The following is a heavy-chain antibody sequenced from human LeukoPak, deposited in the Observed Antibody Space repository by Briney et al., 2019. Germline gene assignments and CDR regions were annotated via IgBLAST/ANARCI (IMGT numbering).Heavy chain of an antibody. D-gene: IGHD3-22*01. CDR3: ARVRTDSSGYHWYFDL. V-gene: IGHV1-18*01. CDR2: ISAYNGNT. CDR1: GDTLTELS. Sequence: ASVKVSCNVSGDTLTELSMHWVRQAPGQGLEWMGWISAYNGNTNYAQKLQGRVTMTTDTSTSTAYMELRSLRSDDTAVYYCARVRTDSSGYHWYFDLWGRGTLVTVSS. J-gene: IGHJ2*01.